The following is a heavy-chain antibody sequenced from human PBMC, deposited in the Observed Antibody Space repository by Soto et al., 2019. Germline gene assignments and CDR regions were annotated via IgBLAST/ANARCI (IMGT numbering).Heavy chain of an antibody. V-gene: IGHV3-73*01. D-gene: IGHD3-3*01. CDR3: TSIYITIFGVVVDY. CDR1: GFTFSGSA. J-gene: IGHJ4*02. Sequence: PGGSLRLSCASSGFTFSGSAMHWVRQASGKGLEWVGRIRSKANSYATAYAASVKGRFTISRDDSKNTAYLQMNSLKTEDTAVYYCTSIYITIFGVVVDYWGQGTLVTVSS. CDR2: IRSKANSYAT.